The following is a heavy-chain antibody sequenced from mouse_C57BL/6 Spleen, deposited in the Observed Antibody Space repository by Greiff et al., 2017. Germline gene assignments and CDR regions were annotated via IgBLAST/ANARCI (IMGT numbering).Heavy chain of an antibody. CDR1: GYTFTDYN. V-gene: IGHV1-22*01. J-gene: IGHJ1*03. CDR2: INPNNGGT. CDR3: AKITTVVATGNWYFDV. Sequence: EVQLQQSGPELVKPGASVKMSCKASGYTFTDYNMHWVKQSHGKSLEWIGYINPNNGGTSYNQKFKGKATLTVNKSSSTAYMELRSLTSEDSAVYYCAKITTVVATGNWYFDVWGTGTTVTVSS. D-gene: IGHD1-1*01.